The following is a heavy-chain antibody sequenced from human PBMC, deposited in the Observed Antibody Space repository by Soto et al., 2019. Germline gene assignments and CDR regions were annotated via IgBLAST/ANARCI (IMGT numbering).Heavy chain of an antibody. V-gene: IGHV3-30*18. CDR1: AFTFSSYG. Sequence: QVQLVESGGGVVQPGRSLRLSCAASAFTFSSYGMHWVRQAPGKGLEWVAVISYDGTNKYYADSVKGRFTISRDNSKNTLYLQMDSLRAEDMALYYCAKAHSSGWYYFDYWGQGTLVTVSS. D-gene: IGHD6-19*01. CDR2: ISYDGTNK. CDR3: AKAHSSGWYYFDY. J-gene: IGHJ4*02.